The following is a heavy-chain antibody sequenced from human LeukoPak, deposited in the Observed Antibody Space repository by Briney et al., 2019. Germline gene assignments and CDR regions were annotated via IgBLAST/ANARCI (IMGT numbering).Heavy chain of an antibody. CDR2: MNQDGGKK. J-gene: IGHJ4*02. Sequence: GGSLRLSCAASGFTFSTYWMHWVRQAPGKGLEWVANMNQDGGKKFYVDSVKGRFTISRDNVKNSLYLQMNSLRDEDTAVYYCVREVGGSGSYWGQGTLVTVSS. D-gene: IGHD3-10*01. CDR3: VREVGGSGSY. V-gene: IGHV3-7*01. CDR1: GFTFSTYW.